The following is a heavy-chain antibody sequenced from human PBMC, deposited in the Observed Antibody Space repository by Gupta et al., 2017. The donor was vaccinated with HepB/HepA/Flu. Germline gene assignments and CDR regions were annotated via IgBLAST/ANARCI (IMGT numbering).Heavy chain of an antibody. CDR1: GFTFSSYC. CDR2: ISSSSSYI. D-gene: IGHD3-3*01. J-gene: IGHJ4*02. V-gene: IGHV3-21*01. Sequence: EVQLVESGGGLVKPGGSLRLSCAASGFTFSSYCMNWVRQAPGKGLEWVSSISSSSSYIYYADSVKGRFTISRDNAKNSLYLQMNSLRAEDTAVYYCARDRGGNGYYPFDYWGQGTLVTVSS. CDR3: ARDRGGNGYYPFDY.